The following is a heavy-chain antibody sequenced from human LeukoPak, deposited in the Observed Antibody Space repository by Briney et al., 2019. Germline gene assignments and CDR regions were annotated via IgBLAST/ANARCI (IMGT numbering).Heavy chain of an antibody. D-gene: IGHD4-17*01. CDR3: AKGGKWVTTSKFDY. CDR2: FSGCCGST. V-gene: IGHV3-23*01. Sequence: GGSVRLSCAASRLPFSRYAVRWLRQAPGKGGEGVSPFSGCCGSTYYGDSVKGRFTIARDNSKNTLYLQMNSLRAEDTAVYYCAKGGKWVTTSKFDYWGQGTLVTVSS. J-gene: IGHJ4*02. CDR1: RLPFSRYA.